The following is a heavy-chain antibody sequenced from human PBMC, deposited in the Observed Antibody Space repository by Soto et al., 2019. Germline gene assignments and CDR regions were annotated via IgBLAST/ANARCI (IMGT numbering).Heavy chain of an antibody. Sequence: ASVKVSCKASHCTFINYGIGWVRQAPGHGLEWMGWVSPSYGKAYYAHKFQGRVTMTTDISTSTVYMELRSLRSDDTAVYFRAREGFSRASLSDNGFDFWGQGTLVTVSS. CDR2: VSPSYGKA. V-gene: IGHV1-18*04. CDR1: HCTFINYG. J-gene: IGHJ5*01. CDR3: AREGFSRASLSDNGFDF. D-gene: IGHD2-15*01.